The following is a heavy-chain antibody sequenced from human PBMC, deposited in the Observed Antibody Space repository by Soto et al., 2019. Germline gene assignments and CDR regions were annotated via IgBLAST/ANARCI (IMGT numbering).Heavy chain of an antibody. J-gene: IGHJ6*02. Sequence: EVQLVESGGGLVQPGGSLRLSCAASGFTFSSYSMNWVRQAPGKGLEWVSYISSSSSTIYYADSVKGRFTISRDNAKNSLYLQMNSLRDEDTAVYYCARVRSYSPGYYGMDVWGQGTTVTVSS. CDR1: GFTFSSYS. CDR2: ISSSSSTI. V-gene: IGHV3-48*02. CDR3: ARVRSYSPGYYGMDV. D-gene: IGHD3-10*01.